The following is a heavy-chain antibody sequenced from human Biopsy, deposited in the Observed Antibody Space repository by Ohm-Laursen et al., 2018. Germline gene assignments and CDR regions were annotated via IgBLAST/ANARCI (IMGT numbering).Heavy chain of an antibody. CDR1: GVSITAYY. Sequence: SETLSLTWTVSGVSITAYYWSWIRQPPGKGLECIGNIHYSVMTNYNPSLQSRVSISVDTSRNQVSLTLSSVTAADTAVYYCARDSGILNYGNFKYYHYYGMDVWGQGTKVTVSS. V-gene: IGHV4-59*01. CDR3: ARDSGILNYGNFKYYHYYGMDV. CDR2: IHYSVMT. D-gene: IGHD4-11*01. J-gene: IGHJ6*02.